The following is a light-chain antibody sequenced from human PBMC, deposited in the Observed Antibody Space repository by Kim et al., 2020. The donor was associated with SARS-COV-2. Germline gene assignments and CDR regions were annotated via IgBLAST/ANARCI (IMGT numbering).Light chain of an antibody. CDR1: SLRSYY. CDR3: KSPDSNDNAV. V-gene: IGLV3-19*01. J-gene: IGLJ2*01. Sequence: SSELTQDPAVSVALGQTVRITCQGDSLRSYYATWYQQKPGQAPIVVIYGKNNRPSGIPDRFSGSSSGNTASLTLTGTQAGDEADYYCKSPDSNDNAVFGG. CDR2: GKN.